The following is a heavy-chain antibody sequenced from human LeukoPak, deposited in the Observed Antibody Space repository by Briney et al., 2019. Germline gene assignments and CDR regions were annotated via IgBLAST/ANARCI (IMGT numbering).Heavy chain of an antibody. CDR2: ISTYNGDT. D-gene: IGHD6-19*01. J-gene: IGHJ4*02. CDR3: ARDPSNTSGWYTYFDF. CDR1: GYTFTHYG. V-gene: IGHV1-18*04. Sequence: ASVKVPCKASGYTFTHYGIAWVRQAPGQGLEWMAWISTYNGDTHYAQKLRDRVTVTTETPTSTVYMELRSLRSDDTAVYYCARDPSNTSGWYTYFDFWGQGTLVTVSS.